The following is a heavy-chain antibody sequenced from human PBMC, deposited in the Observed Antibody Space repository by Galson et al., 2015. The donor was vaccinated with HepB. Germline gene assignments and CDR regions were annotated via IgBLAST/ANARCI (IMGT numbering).Heavy chain of an antibody. J-gene: IGHJ4*02. CDR2: INPNSGGT. D-gene: IGHD6-13*01. CDR3: ARGWGSSWYYFDY. V-gene: IGHV1-2*04. CDR1: GYTFTGYY. Sequence: SVKVSCKASGYTFTGYYMHWVRQAPGQGLEWMGRINPNSGGTNYAQKFQGWVTMTRDTSISTAYMELSRLRSDDTAVYYCARGWGSSWYYFDYWGQGTLVTVSS.